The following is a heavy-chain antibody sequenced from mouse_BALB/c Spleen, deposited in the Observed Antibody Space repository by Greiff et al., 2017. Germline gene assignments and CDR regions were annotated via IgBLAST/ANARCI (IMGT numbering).Heavy chain of an antibody. D-gene: IGHD3-1*01. CDR3: ATARATGWFAY. CDR2: IYPGDGDT. J-gene: IGHJ3*01. CDR1: GYTFTSYW. V-gene: IGHV1-87*01. Sequence: VQLVESGAELARPGASVKLSCKASGYTFTSYWMQWVKQRPGQGLEWIGAIYPGDGDTRYTQKFKGKATLTADKSSSTAYMQLSSLASEDSAVYYCATARATGWFAYWGQGTLVTVSA.